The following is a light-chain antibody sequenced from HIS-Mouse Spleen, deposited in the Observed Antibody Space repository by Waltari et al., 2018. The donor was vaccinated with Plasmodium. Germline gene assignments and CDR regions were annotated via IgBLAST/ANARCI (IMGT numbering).Light chain of an antibody. V-gene: IGLV3-10*01. CDR3: YSTDSSGNHRV. CDR1: ALPKKY. CDR2: EDS. Sequence: SYELSQPPSVSVSPGQTARITCSGDALPKKYAYWYQQKSGQAPVRGIYEDSKQPSGILGGFAGSSAGTMATLTISGAQVEDEADYYCYSTDSSGNHRVFGGGTKLTVL. J-gene: IGLJ3*02.